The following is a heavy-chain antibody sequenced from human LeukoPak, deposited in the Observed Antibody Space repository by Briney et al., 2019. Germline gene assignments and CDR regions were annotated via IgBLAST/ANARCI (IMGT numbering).Heavy chain of an antibody. J-gene: IGHJ4*02. Sequence: RHSETLSLTCTVSGDSFSSVTDYWAWIRQPPGKGLEWIASGDYSGGTYYNPSLESRVAISADMSKNQFSLKLTSVTGADTAVYYCAGERGEEYSSGWYKRNYFDNWGQGIRVTVSS. CDR2: GDYSGGT. V-gene: IGHV4-39*07. CDR3: AGERGEEYSSGWYKRNYFDN. CDR1: GDSFSSVTDY. D-gene: IGHD6-19*01.